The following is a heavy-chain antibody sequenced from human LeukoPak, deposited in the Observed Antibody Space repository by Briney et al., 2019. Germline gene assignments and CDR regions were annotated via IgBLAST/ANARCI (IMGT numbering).Heavy chain of an antibody. D-gene: IGHD6-13*01. CDR3: LRDDSSHFDY. J-gene: IGHJ4*02. Sequence: GGSLRFSCAASGFTFSIYWMHWVRQAPGKGLVWVSRINRDGSSTNSADSVKGRFTISRDNAKNTLYLQMNSLRAEDTAVYYCLRDDSSHFDYWGQGTLVTVSS. CDR1: GFTFSIYW. V-gene: IGHV3-74*01. CDR2: INRDGSST.